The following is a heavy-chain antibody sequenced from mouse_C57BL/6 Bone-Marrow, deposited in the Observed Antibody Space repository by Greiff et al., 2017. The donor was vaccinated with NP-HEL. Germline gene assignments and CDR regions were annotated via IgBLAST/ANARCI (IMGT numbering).Heavy chain of an antibody. CDR1: GYTFTSYW. Sequence: VQLQQSGTVLARPGASVKMSCKTSGYTFTSYWMHWVKQRPGQGLEWIGAIYPGNSDTSYNQKFKGKAKLTAVTSASTAYMELRRLTYEDSAVSYCTRSPLYYFDYWGQGTTLPVSS. CDR2: IYPGNSDT. J-gene: IGHJ2*01. CDR3: TRSPLYYFDY. V-gene: IGHV1-5*01.